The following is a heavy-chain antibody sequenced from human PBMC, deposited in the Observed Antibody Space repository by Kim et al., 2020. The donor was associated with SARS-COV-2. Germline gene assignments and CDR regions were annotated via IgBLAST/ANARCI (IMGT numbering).Heavy chain of an antibody. J-gene: IGHJ6*02. CDR3: AKELPVSGSSPVFGGMDV. CDR2: IWYDGSNK. Sequence: GGSLRLSCAASGFTFSSYGMHWVRQAPGKGLEWVAVIWYDGSNKYYADSVKGRFTISRDNSKNTLYLQMNSLRAEDTAVYYCAKELPVSGSSPVFGGMDVWGQGTTVTVSS. CDR1: GFTFSSYG. V-gene: IGHV3-33*06. D-gene: IGHD3-10*01.